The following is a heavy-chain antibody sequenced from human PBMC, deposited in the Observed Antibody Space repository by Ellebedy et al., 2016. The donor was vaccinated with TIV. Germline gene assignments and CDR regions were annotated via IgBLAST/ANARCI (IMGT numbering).Heavy chain of an antibody. CDR2: IRSKANSYAT. CDR1: GFTFSGSA. Sequence: GESLKISCAASGFTFSGSAIRWVRQASGKGLEWVGRIRSKANSYATAYAASVEGRFGISRDDSENTAYLQMNSLKTEDTAVYYCTRLVDCSGGSCYLHFEDWGQGTLVTVSS. V-gene: IGHV3-73*01. CDR3: TRLVDCSGGSCYLHFED. D-gene: IGHD2-15*01. J-gene: IGHJ4*02.